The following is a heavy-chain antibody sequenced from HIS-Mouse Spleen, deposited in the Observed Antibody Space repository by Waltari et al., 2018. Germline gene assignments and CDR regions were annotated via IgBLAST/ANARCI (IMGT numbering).Heavy chain of an antibody. D-gene: IGHD6-13*01. CDR1: GGPLSSRSYY. CDR3: AREIPYSSSWYDWYFDL. J-gene: IGHJ2*01. Sequence: QLQLQESGPGLVKPSETLSLTCTVSGGPLSSRSYYWGWNRQPPGKGLEWIGSIYYSGSTSYNPSLKGRVTISVDTSKNQFSLKLSSVTAADTAVYYCAREIPYSSSWYDWYFDLWGRGTLVTVSS. CDR2: IYYSGST. V-gene: IGHV4-39*07.